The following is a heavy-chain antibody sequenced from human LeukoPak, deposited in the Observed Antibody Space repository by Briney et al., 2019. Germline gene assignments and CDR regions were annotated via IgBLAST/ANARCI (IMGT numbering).Heavy chain of an antibody. D-gene: IGHD3-10*01. CDR3: ARMYGSGRYSGY. Sequence: GASVKVSCKASGYTFTSYVINWVRQATGQGLEWMGWMNTKSGNTGYAQKFQGRVTMTRNTSISTAYMELSSLRSEDTAVYYCARMYGSGRYSGYWGQGTLVTVSS. CDR1: GYTFTSYV. J-gene: IGHJ4*02. V-gene: IGHV1-8*01. CDR2: MNTKSGNT.